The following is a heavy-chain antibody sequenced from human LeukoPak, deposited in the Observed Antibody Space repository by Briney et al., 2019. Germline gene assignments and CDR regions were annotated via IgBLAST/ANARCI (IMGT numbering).Heavy chain of an antibody. V-gene: IGHV4-38-2*01. CDR3: ARVTCSSTSCRKKYYYYYYGMDV. D-gene: IGHD2-2*01. Sequence: SETLSLTCAVSGYSISSGYYWGWIRQPPGKGLEWIGSIYHSGSTYYNPSLKSRVTISVDTSKNQFSLKLSSVTAADTAVYYCARVTCSSTSCRKKYYYYYYGMDVRGKGTTVTVSS. CDR1: GYSISSGYY. J-gene: IGHJ6*04. CDR2: IYHSGST.